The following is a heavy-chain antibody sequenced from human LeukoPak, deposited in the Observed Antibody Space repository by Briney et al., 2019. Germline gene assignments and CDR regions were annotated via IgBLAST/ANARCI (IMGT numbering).Heavy chain of an antibody. CDR2: INPNSGGT. Sequence: ASVKVSCKASGYTFIRYYMHWVRQAPGQGLEWMGGINPNSGGTNYAQKFQGWVTITRDTSISTAYMELSRLRSDDTAVYYCARGSMVRGPRIMDVWGKGTTVTASS. CDR3: ARGSMVRGPRIMDV. CDR1: GYTFIRYY. V-gene: IGHV1-2*04. J-gene: IGHJ6*04. D-gene: IGHD3-10*01.